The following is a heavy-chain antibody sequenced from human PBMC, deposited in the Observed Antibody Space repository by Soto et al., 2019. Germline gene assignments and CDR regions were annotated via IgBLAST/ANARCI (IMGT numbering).Heavy chain of an antibody. Sequence: GGSPRLPCAASGFTVSRNYMSLGRQAPGEGLEWGSVIYSGGSTYYADSGKGRFTISRDNSKNTLYLQMNSLRAEDTAVYYCARVVRGVIIFDPFDGMDVWGKGTTVTVSS. CDR2: IYSGGST. CDR1: GFTVSRNY. V-gene: IGHV3-53*01. D-gene: IGHD3-10*01. CDR3: ARVVRGVIIFDPFDGMDV. J-gene: IGHJ6*04.